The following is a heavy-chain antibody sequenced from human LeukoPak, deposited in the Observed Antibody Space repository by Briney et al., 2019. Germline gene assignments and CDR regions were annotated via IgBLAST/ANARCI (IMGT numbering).Heavy chain of an antibody. J-gene: IGHJ4*02. CDR3: ARDLIQLGYLVSSGYYRH. Sequence: ASVKVSCKASGYTFTSYGISWVRQAPGQGLEWMGWISAYNGNTNYAQKLQGRVTMTTDTSTSTAYMELRSLRSDDTAVYYCARDLIQLGYLVSSGYYRHWGQGTLVTVSS. CDR2: ISAYNGNT. V-gene: IGHV1-18*01. D-gene: IGHD3-22*01. CDR1: GYTFTSYG.